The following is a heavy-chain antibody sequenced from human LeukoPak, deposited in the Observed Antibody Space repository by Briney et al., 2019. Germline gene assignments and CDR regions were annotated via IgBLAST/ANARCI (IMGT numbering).Heavy chain of an antibody. J-gene: IGHJ6*03. D-gene: IGHD3-10*01. CDR2: MNPNSGGT. Sequence: ASVKVSCKASGYTFTDYYMHWVRQAPGQGLEWMGWMNPNSGGTNYAQNFQGRVTMTRDTSISTAYMELSRLTSDDTAVYYCARDYTMEGGGYYCYYMDVWGKGTTVTISS. CDR3: ARDYTMEGGGYYCYYMDV. V-gene: IGHV1-2*02. CDR1: GYTFTDYY.